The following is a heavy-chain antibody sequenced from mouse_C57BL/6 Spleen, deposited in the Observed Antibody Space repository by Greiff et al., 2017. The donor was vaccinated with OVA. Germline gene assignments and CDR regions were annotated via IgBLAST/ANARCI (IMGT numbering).Heavy chain of an antibody. CDR3: ARPHYGSRYFDV. V-gene: IGHV5-9*01. Sequence: EVHLVESGGGLVKPGGSLKLSCAASGFTFSSYTMSWVRQTPEKRLEWVATISGGGGNTYYPDSVKGRFTISRDNAKNTLYLQMSSLRSEDTALYYCARPHYGSRYFDVWGTGTTVTVSS. D-gene: IGHD1-1*01. CDR1: GFTFSSYT. J-gene: IGHJ1*03. CDR2: ISGGGGNT.